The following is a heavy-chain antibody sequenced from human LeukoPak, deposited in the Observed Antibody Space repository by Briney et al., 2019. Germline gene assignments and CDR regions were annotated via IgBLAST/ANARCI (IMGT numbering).Heavy chain of an antibody. CDR1: GFTFAKYA. V-gene: IGHV3-69-1*02. CDR2: ISSTNDI. J-gene: IGHJ4*02. CDR3: ARDDKWAFDY. Sequence: GGSLRLSCAASGFTFAKYALNWLRHTPGKGLEWLSYISSTNDIYYADSVKGRFTISRDNAKQSVYLQMNSLRAEDTAVYFCARDDKWAFDYWGQGTLVTVSS. D-gene: IGHD1-26*01.